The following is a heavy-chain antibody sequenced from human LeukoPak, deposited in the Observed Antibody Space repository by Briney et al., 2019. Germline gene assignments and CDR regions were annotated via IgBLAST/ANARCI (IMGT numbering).Heavy chain of an antibody. D-gene: IGHD4-23*01. V-gene: IGHV3-74*01. J-gene: IGHJ3*02. CDR1: GFTFSSYW. CDR2: IRSDGST. Sequence: GGSLRLSCAASGFTFSSYWMHWVRQAPGKGLVWVSRIRSDGSTTYADSVKGRFTISRDNAENTLYLQMNSLRAEDTAVYYCARDKYGGNSNAFDIWGQGTLVTVSS. CDR3: ARDKYGGNSNAFDI.